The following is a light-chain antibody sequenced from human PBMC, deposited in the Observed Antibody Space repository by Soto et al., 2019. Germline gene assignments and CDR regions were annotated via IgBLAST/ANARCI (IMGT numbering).Light chain of an antibody. Sequence: QSALTQPASVSVSPGQSITISCTGTSSDVGGYNYVSWYQQHPGKAPKLMLYDVSDRSSGVSNRFSGSKSGNTASLTISGLQAEDEADYYCSSYTSSSTLFGGGTKLTVL. V-gene: IGLV2-14*01. J-gene: IGLJ2*01. CDR1: SSDVGGYNY. CDR3: SSYTSSSTL. CDR2: DVS.